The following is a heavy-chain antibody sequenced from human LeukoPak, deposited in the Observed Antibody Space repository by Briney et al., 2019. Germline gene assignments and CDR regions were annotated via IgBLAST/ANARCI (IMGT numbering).Heavy chain of an antibody. CDR3: ARVPIAAAALSGMDV. J-gene: IGHJ6*02. CDR2: IYYSGST. Sequence: SETLSLTCTVSGGSISSYYWSWIRQPPGKGLEWIGYIYYSGSTNYNPSLKSRDTISVDTSKNQFSLKLSSVTAADTAVYYCARVPIAAAALSGMDVWGQGTTVTVSS. V-gene: IGHV4-59*01. CDR1: GGSISSYY. D-gene: IGHD6-13*01.